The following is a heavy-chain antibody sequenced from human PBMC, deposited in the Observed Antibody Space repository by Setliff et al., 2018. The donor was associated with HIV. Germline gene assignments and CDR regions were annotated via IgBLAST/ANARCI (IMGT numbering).Heavy chain of an antibody. Sequence: PSETLSLTCTATGGSTSGYHRSWIRQSPEKGLEWIGEINHSGSTNYNPSHKSPLTMSVAPSKNQFTLRLNPVTAADTAVCYCARGTWIQLSALALFDYWGQGTLVTVSS. V-gene: IGHV4-34*09. CDR2: INHSGST. J-gene: IGHJ4*02. D-gene: IGHD5-18*01. CDR1: GGSTSGYH. CDR3: ARGTWIQLSALALFDY.